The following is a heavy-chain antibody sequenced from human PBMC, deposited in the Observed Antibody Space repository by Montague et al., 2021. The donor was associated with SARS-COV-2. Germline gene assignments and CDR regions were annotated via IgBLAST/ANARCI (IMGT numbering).Heavy chain of an antibody. CDR2: ISYDGSAK. J-gene: IGHJ4*02. CDR1: GFTFSSFA. CDR3: ARDVYRSSWFARPDN. Sequence: SLRLSCAASGFTFSSFAVHWVRQAPGKGLEWVAVISYDGSAKYYVDSXEGRFTISRDNSKNTLYLQMNSLRAEDTAVYYCARDVYRSSWFARPDNWGQGTLVTVSS. V-gene: IGHV3-30*04. D-gene: IGHD6-13*01.